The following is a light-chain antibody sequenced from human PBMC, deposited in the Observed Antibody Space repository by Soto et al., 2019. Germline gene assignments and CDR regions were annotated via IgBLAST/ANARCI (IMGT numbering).Light chain of an antibody. Sequence: QSVLTQPRSVSGSPGPSVSISCTGTSSDVVGYNYVSWYQQYPGKAPKVMIYDVKTRPSGVPDRFSGSKSGNTASLTISGLQAEYEAEYYCCSYAGSCTFVFGTGAKRTVL. J-gene: IGLJ1*01. CDR1: SSDVVGYNY. V-gene: IGLV2-11*01. CDR3: CSYAGSCTFV. CDR2: DVK.